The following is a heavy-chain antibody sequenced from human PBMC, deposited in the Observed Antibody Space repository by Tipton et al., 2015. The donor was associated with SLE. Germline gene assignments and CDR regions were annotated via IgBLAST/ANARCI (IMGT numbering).Heavy chain of an antibody. CDR1: VGSITSHY. CDR2: IYHSGST. D-gene: IGHD6-13*01. CDR3: ARSAGYGSNWAHFDY. V-gene: IGHV4-59*11. Sequence: TLSLTCTVSVGSITSHYWSWVRQSPGKGLEWIAYIYHSGSTNYNPSLKSRVTISVDTSKNQFSLKLSSVTAADTAVYYCARSAGYGSNWAHFDYWGQGTLVTVSS. J-gene: IGHJ4*02.